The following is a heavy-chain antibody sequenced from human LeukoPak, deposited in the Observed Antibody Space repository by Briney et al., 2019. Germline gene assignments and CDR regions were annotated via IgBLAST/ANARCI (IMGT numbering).Heavy chain of an antibody. CDR3: ARVQRRGGFDP. J-gene: IGHJ5*02. CDR1: GYTFTSYA. CDR2: INAGNGNT. V-gene: IGHV1-3*01. Sequence: ASVKVSCKASGYTFTSYAIHWVRQAPGQRLEWMGWINAGNGNTKYSQKFQGRVTITRDTSANTAYMELSSLRSEDTAVYYCARVQRRGGFDPWGRGTLVTVSS. D-gene: IGHD6-25*01.